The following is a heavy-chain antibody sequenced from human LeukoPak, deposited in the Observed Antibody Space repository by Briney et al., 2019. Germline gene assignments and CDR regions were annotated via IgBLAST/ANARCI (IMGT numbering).Heavy chain of an antibody. Sequence: GGSLRLSCAASGFTFSSYAMHWVRQAPGKGLEWVAVISYDGSNKYYADSVKGRFTISRDNSKNTLYLQMNSLRAEDTAVYYCARDGHSSGSRSIFDYWGQGTLVTVSS. CDR1: GFTFSSYA. CDR2: ISYDGSNK. V-gene: IGHV3-30*04. D-gene: IGHD6-19*01. CDR3: ARDGHSSGSRSIFDY. J-gene: IGHJ4*02.